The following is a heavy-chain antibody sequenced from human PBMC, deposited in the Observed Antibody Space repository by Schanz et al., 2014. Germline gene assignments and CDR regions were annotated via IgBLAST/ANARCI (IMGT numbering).Heavy chain of an antibody. Sequence: EVQLMESGGGLVKPGGSLRLSCEASGFSFGNYGMSWVRQAPGKGLEWVSSISSGGGSTYYADSVKGRFTISRDNSKNTLYLQMKSLRAEDTAVYYCARVKYCTITRCYRTETEGIYYMDVWGKGTTVTGSS. CDR1: GFSFGNYG. CDR3: ARVKYCTITRCYRTETEGIYYMDV. CDR2: ISSGGGST. D-gene: IGHD2-2*01. J-gene: IGHJ6*03. V-gene: IGHV3-23*01.